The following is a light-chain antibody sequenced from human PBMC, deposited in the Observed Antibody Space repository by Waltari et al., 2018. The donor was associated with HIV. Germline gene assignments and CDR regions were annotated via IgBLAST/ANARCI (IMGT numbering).Light chain of an antibody. CDR1: SSDVGHYNL. J-gene: IGLJ3*02. Sequence: QSALTQPASVSGSPGQSITISCAGTSSDVGHYNLVSWYQQHPGKAPKLIVLEVTNRPSGLSSRFSGSKSDNTASLTISGLQAEDEADYYCCSYTTSDTWVFGGGTKLTVL. V-gene: IGLV2-14*01. CDR3: CSYTTSDTWV. CDR2: EVT.